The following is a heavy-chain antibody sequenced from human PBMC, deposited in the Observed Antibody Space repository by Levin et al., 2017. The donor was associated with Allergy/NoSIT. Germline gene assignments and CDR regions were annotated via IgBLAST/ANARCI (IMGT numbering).Heavy chain of an antibody. CDR1: GFTFSNYP. CDR2: ISDDGSSE. Sequence: PGRSLRLSCAASGFTFSNYPMHWVRQAPGKGLEWVGVISDDGSSEFYIDSVKGRFTISRDNSKNRLYLQMDSLRAEDTALYYCVREIAEEGTWGQGTLVMVSS. CDR3: VREIAEEGT. V-gene: IGHV3-30-3*01. J-gene: IGHJ4*02. D-gene: IGHD1-1*01.